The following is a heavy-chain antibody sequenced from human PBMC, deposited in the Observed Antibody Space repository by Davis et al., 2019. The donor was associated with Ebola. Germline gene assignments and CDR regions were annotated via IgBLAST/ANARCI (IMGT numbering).Heavy chain of an antibody. CDR3: ARGQNWFDP. J-gene: IGHJ5*02. CDR1: GFTFSTYW. CDR2: IEQDGSEK. V-gene: IGHV3-7*01. Sequence: GESLKISCVASGFTFSTYWMSWVRQAPGKGLEWVANIEQDGSEKYYVDSVKGRFTISRDNAKNSLYLQMNSLRAEDTALYYCARGQNWFDPWGQGTLVTVSS.